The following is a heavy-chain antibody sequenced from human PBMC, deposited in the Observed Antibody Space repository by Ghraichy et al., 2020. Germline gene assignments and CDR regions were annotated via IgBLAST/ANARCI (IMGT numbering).Heavy chain of an antibody. CDR2: IRYDGSNK. V-gene: IGHV3-30*02. J-gene: IGHJ4*02. CDR3: AKSRVVVPPELQLFDY. Sequence: GGSLRLSCAASGFTFSSYGMHWVRQAPGKGLEWVAFIRYDGSNKYYADSVKGRFTISRDNSKNTLYLQMNSLRAEDTAVYYCAKSRVVVPPELQLFDYWGQGTLVTVSS. CDR1: GFTFSSYG. D-gene: IGHD3-22*01.